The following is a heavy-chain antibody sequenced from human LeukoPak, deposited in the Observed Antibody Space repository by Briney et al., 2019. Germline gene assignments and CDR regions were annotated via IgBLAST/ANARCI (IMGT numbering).Heavy chain of an antibody. CDR2: IYTSGST. D-gene: IGHD2-15*01. CDR3: ASDRIEVDAFDI. J-gene: IGHJ3*02. CDR1: GGSLTSASYF. Sequence: KPSETLSPTCTVSGGSLTSASYFWSWIRQPAGKGLEWIGRIYTSGSTNYNPSLKSRVTISVDTSKKQFSLKLSSVTAADTAVYYCASDRIEVDAFDIWGQGTMVTVSS. V-gene: IGHV4-61*02.